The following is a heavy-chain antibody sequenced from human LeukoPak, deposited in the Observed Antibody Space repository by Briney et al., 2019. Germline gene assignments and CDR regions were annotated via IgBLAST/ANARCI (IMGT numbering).Heavy chain of an antibody. Sequence: SQTLSLTCTVSGGSISSGGYYWSWIRQHPGKGLEWIGYIYYSGSTYYNPSLKSRVTISVDTSKNQFSLKLSSVTAADTAVYYCARREGIAAAGTFFRWFDPWGQGTLVTVSS. CDR1: GGSISSGGYY. CDR3: ARREGIAAAGTFFRWFDP. D-gene: IGHD6-13*01. J-gene: IGHJ5*02. CDR2: IYYSGST. V-gene: IGHV4-31*03.